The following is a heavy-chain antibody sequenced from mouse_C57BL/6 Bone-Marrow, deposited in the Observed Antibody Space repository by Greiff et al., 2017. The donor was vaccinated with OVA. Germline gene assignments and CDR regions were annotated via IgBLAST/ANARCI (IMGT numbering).Heavy chain of an antibody. CDR3: TTYRY. CDR2: IDPENGDT. V-gene: IGHV14-4*01. Sequence: VQLQQSGAELVRPGASVKLSCTASGFNIKDYYMHWVKERPEQGLEWIGRIDPENGDTEYASKFQGKATITADTSSKTVYLHLSSLTSEDTAVYCYTTYRYWGQGTTLTVSA. J-gene: IGHJ2*01. CDR1: GFNIKDYY.